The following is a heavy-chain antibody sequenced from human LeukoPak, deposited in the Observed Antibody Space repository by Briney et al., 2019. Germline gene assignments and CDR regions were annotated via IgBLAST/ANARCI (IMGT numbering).Heavy chain of an antibody. CDR1: GFTVSSNY. CDR3: ARDSSSWSFDY. D-gene: IGHD6-13*01. V-gene: IGHV3-66*01. CDR2: IYSGGST. Sequence: GGSLRLSCGASGFTVSSNYMSWVRQAPGKGLEWVSIIYSGGSTYYADSVKGRFTISRDNSKNTLYLQMNSLRAEDTAVYYCARDSSSWSFDYWGQGTLVTVSS. J-gene: IGHJ4*02.